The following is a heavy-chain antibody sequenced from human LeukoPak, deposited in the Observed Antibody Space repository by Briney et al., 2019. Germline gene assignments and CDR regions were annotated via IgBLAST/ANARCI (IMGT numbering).Heavy chain of an antibody. CDR3: AREESSGWYRYYYYYMDV. CDR2: INWNGGST. V-gene: IGHV3-20*04. CDR1: GFTFDDYG. D-gene: IGHD6-19*01. Sequence: GGSLRLSCAASGFTFDDYGMSWVRQAPGKGLEWVSGINWNGGSTGYADSVKGRFTISRDNAKNSLYLQMNSLRAEDTALYYCAREESSGWYRYYYYYMDVWGKGTTVTVSS. J-gene: IGHJ6*03.